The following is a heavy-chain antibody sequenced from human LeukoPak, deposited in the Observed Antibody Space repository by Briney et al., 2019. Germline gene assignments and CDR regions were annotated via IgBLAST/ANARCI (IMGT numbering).Heavy chain of an antibody. CDR2: IKQDGSEK. CDR3: ARDGSLQLELLF. CDR1: GFTFSSYW. J-gene: IGHJ4*02. V-gene: IGHV3-7*01. D-gene: IGHD1-26*01. Sequence: QPGRSLRLSCAASGFTFSSYWMSGVRQAPGKGLEWVANIKQDGSEKYYVDSVKGRFTISRDNAKNSLYLQRNSLRAEDTAVYYCARDGSLQLELLFGGEGTLVTVSS.